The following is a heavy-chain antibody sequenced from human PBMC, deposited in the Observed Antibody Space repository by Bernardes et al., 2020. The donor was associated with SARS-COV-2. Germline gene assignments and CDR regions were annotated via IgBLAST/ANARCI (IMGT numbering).Heavy chain of an antibody. CDR3: ARGLILTGNYYYYGMDV. D-gene: IGHD3-9*01. CDR1: GFIVSSDY. V-gene: IGHV3-53*04. J-gene: IGHJ6*02. CDR2: IYSGGST. Sequence: GGSLRLSCAASGFIVSSDYMSWVRQAPGKGLEWVSVIYSGGSTYYADSVKGRFTISRHNSKNTLYLQMNSLRAEDTAVYYCARGLILTGNYYYYGMDVWGQGTTVTVSS.